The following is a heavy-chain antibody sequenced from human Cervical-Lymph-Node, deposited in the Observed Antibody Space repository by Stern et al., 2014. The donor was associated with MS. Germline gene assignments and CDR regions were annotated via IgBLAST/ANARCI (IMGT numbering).Heavy chain of an antibody. CDR3: VRDQGGIAAS. Sequence: VQLEESGAEVKQPGSSMKVSCKASGGSFSSLDISWVRQAPGQRLEWLGGIMSMFGTTNYAQKVQGRVTIVADESTNTVNMQLSSLRSEDTAVYYCVRDQGGIAASWGQGTLVTVSS. CDR2: IMSMFGTT. V-gene: IGHV1-69*01. CDR1: GGSFSSLD. J-gene: IGHJ4*02. D-gene: IGHD6-13*01.